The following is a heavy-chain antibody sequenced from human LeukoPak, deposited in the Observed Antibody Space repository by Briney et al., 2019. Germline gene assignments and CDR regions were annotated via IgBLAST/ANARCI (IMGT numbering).Heavy chain of an antibody. CDR2: IYSGGST. D-gene: IGHD1-26*01. V-gene: IGHV3-53*01. Sequence: GSLRLSCAASGFTVSSNYMSWVRQAPGKGLEWVSVIYSGGSTYYADSVKGRFTISRDNSKNTLYLQMNSLRAGDTAVYYCAKQSTASGSYQLDYWGQGTLVTVSS. CDR1: GFTVSSNY. J-gene: IGHJ4*02. CDR3: AKQSTASGSYQLDY.